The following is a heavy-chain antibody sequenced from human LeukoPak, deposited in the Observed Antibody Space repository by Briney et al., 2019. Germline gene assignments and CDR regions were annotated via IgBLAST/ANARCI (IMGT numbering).Heavy chain of an antibody. J-gene: IGHJ5*02. D-gene: IGHD6-19*01. Sequence: GGSLRLSCAASGFTFSTCTMHWVRQAPGKGLEWVAVISYDGSNKHYADSVKGRFTTSRDNSKNTLYLQMNSLRAEDTAVYYCARSSVAVADPNWFDPWGQGTLVTVSS. CDR3: ARSSVAVADPNWFDP. V-gene: IGHV3-30*04. CDR2: ISYDGSNK. CDR1: GFTFSTCT.